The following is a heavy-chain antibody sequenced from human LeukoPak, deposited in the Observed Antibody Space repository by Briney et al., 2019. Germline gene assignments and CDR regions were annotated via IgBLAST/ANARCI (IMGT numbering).Heavy chain of an antibody. Sequence: SETLSLTCGVYGGSFSAYYWTWIRQPPGKGLEWIGEINHSGSTNYNPSLKSRVTISVDTSKNQFSLKLSSVTAADTAVYYCARQEGTSLDLDYWGQGTLVTVSS. CDR3: ARQEGTSLDLDY. D-gene: IGHD1-1*01. J-gene: IGHJ4*02. CDR2: INHSGST. V-gene: IGHV4-34*01. CDR1: GGSFSAYY.